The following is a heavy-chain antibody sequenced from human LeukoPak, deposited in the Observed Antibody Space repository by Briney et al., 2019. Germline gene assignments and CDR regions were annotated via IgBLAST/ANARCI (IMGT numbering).Heavy chain of an antibody. CDR3: ATYRGRDYYWGLDY. J-gene: IGHJ4*02. V-gene: IGHV4-34*01. D-gene: IGHD3-22*01. Sequence: SETLSLTCGVYGGSFSAYYWSWIRQPPGKGLEWIGEISHRGSTNYNPSLKSRVTISLDTSKNQFSLKLSSVTAADMAVYYCATYRGRDYYWGLDYWDQGTLVTVSS. CDR1: GGSFSAYY. CDR2: ISHRGST.